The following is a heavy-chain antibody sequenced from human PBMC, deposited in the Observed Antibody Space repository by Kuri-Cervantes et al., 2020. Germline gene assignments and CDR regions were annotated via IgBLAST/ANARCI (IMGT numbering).Heavy chain of an antibody. CDR2: IWYDGSNK. V-gene: IGHV3-33*08. D-gene: IGHD1-7*01. CDR1: GFTFSSYS. Sequence: GESLKISCAASGFTFSSYSMNWVRQAPGKGLEWVAVIWYDGSNKYYADSVKGRFTISRDNSKNTLYLQMNSLRAEDTAVYYCARDRLELGYTIGQTDYWGQGTLVTVSS. CDR3: ARDRLELGYTIGQTDY. J-gene: IGHJ4*02.